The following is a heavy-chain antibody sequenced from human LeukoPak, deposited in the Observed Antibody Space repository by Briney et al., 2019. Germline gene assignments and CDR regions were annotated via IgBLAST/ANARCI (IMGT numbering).Heavy chain of an antibody. CDR2: IYSSGST. D-gene: IGHD2-2*01. Sequence: SETLSLTCTVSGGSISSYYWSWIRQPAGKGLEWIGRIYSSGSTNYNPSLKSRVSMSVDTSKNQFSLKLSSVTAADTAVYYCARGQYHLLYWYFDLWGRGTLVTVSS. V-gene: IGHV4-4*07. CDR1: GGSISSYY. J-gene: IGHJ2*01. CDR3: ARGQYHLLYWYFDL.